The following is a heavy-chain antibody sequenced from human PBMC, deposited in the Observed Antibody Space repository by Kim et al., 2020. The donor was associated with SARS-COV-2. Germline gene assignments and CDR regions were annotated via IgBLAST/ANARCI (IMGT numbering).Heavy chain of an antibody. CDR3: ARKVGCSGGTCSLDY. D-gene: IGHD2-15*01. J-gene: IGHJ4*02. Sequence: ASVKVSCKASGYTFTSYGISWVRQAPGQGLEWMGWISAYNGNTNYAQKLQGRVTMTTDTSTSIVYMELRSLRSDDTAVYYCARKVGCSGGTCSLDYWGQGTLVTVSS. CDR1: GYTFTSYG. V-gene: IGHV1-18*01. CDR2: ISAYNGNT.